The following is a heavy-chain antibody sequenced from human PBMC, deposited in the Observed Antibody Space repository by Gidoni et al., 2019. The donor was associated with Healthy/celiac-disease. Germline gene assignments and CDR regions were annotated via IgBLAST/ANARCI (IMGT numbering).Heavy chain of an antibody. J-gene: IGHJ6*02. D-gene: IGHD3-10*01. Sequence: QVQLVQSGAEVKKPGASVKVSCKASGYTFTASSMHWVRQAPGQGLEWMGRINPNSGGTNDAQKFQGRVTMTRDTSISTAYMELSRLRSDDTAVYYCAREPYYYGSGVLDYYGMDVWGQGTTVTVSS. V-gene: IGHV1-2*06. CDR3: AREPYYYGSGVLDYYGMDV. CDR2: INPNSGGT. CDR1: GYTFTASS.